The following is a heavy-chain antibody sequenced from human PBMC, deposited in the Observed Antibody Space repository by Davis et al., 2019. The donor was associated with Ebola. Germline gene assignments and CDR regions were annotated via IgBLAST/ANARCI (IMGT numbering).Heavy chain of an antibody. CDR1: GFTFSDYY. CDR3: AKERSRLPNYYGMDV. J-gene: IGHJ6*04. CDR2: ISPSHNTI. Sequence: GESLKISCAASGFTFSDYYMSWIRQAPGKGLEWLSFISPSHNTIYYADSVKGRFTISRDNAKNSLYLQMNSLRAEDTAVYYCAKERSRLPNYYGMDVWGKGTTVTVSS. V-gene: IGHV3-11*01.